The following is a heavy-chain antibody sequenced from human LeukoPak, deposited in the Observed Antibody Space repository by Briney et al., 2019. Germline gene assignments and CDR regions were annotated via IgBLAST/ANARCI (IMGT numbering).Heavy chain of an antibody. CDR1: GGSISSYY. J-gene: IGHJ4*02. D-gene: IGHD6-13*01. CDR3: ATLGTAASFDY. V-gene: IGHV4-59*01. CDR2: IYYSGST. Sequence: SETLSLTCTVSGGSISSYYWSWIRQPPGKGLEWIGYIYYSGSTNYNPSLKSRVTISVDTSKTQFSLKLSSVTAAATAVYYCATLGTAASFDYWGQGTLVTVSS.